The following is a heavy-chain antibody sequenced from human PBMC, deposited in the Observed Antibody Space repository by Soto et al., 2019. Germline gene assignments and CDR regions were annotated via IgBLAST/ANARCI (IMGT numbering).Heavy chain of an antibody. CDR3: ASVAYGHYDFDY. CDR1: GFTFSSYW. Sequence: EVQLVESGGGLVQPGGSLRLSCAASGFTFSSYWMHWVRQAPRKGLVWVSRINSDGSTTSCADSVKGRFTISRDNAEHSLYLQMNILRAEDTAVYYCASVAYGHYDFDYWGQGTLVTVSS. V-gene: IGHV3-74*01. D-gene: IGHD4-17*01. CDR2: INSDGSTT. J-gene: IGHJ4*02.